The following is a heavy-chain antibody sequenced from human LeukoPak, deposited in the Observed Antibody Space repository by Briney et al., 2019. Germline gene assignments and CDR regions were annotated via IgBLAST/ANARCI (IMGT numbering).Heavy chain of an antibody. V-gene: IGHV3-9*01. D-gene: IGHD1-1*01. CDR2: ISWNSGSI. Sequence: PGGSLRLSCEASGFTFDDYAMHWVRQAPGKGLEWVSYISWNSGSIGYADSVKGRFTISRDSARNSLYLQMYSLRPEDTALYYCAKVRQRTYWYFDLWGRGTLVTVSS. CDR1: GFTFDDYA. CDR3: AKVRQRTYWYFDL. J-gene: IGHJ2*01.